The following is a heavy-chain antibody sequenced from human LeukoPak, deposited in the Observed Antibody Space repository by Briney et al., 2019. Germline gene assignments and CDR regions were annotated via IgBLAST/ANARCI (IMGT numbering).Heavy chain of an antibody. J-gene: IGHJ4*02. CDR2: IIPILGIA. CDR1: GGTFSSYA. CDR3: ASENNWNDVY. Sequence: ASVKVSCKASGGTFSSYAISWVRQAPGQGLEWMGRIIPILGIANYAQKFQGRVAITADKSTSTAYVELSSLRSEDTAVYYCASENNWNDVYWGQGTLVTVSS. D-gene: IGHD1-1*01. V-gene: IGHV1-69*04.